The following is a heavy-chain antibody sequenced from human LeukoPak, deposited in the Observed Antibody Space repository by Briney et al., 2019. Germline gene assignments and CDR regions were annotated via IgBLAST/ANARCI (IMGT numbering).Heavy chain of an antibody. CDR3: ARHGGYSYLNNWFDP. CDR2: IYPGDSDT. Sequence: GESLKIFCKGSGYSFTSYWIGWVRQMPGKGLEWMGIIYPGDSDTRYSPSFQGQVTISADKSISTAYLQWSSLKASDTAMYYCARHGGYSYLNNWFDPWGQGTLVTVSS. D-gene: IGHD5-18*01. V-gene: IGHV5-51*01. J-gene: IGHJ5*02. CDR1: GYSFTSYW.